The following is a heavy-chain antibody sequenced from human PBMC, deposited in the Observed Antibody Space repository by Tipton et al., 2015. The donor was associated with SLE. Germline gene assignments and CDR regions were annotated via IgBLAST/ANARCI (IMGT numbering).Heavy chain of an antibody. D-gene: IGHD1-26*01. Sequence: SLRLSCAASGFTFSSYGMHWVRQPPGKGLEWVAVIWYDGNNENYADSVKGRLTISRDNSKNTVYLQMNTLRVEDTAVYYCAKEGELLSMDVWGKGTTVTVSS. V-gene: IGHV3-33*06. CDR2: IWYDGNNE. CDR1: GFTFSSYG. CDR3: AKEGELLSMDV. J-gene: IGHJ6*04.